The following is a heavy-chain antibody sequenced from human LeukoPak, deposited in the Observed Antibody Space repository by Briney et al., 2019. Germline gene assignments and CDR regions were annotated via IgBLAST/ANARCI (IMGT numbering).Heavy chain of an antibody. V-gene: IGHV3-11*04. J-gene: IGHJ4*02. CDR3: ARDMGYYDFWSGFDY. CDR2: IGRSGTTI. CDR1: GFTFSDYY. Sequence: GGSLRLSCAASGFTFSDYYMSWIRQVPGKGLEWVSYIGRSGTTIHYADSVKGRFTISWDNAKNSLYLQMNSLRAEDTAVYYCARDMGYYDFWSGFDYWGQGTLVTVSS. D-gene: IGHD3-3*01.